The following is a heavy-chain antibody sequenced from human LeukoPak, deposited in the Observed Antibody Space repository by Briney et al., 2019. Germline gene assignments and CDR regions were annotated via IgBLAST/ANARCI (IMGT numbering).Heavy chain of an antibody. CDR1: GFTFSSYS. CDR3: ARAKPPRWTPFSDY. J-gene: IGHJ4*02. Sequence: GGSLRLSCTASGFTFSSYSMNWVRQAPGKGLEWVSSISSSSSYIYYADSVKGRFTISRDNAKNSLYLQMNSLRAEDTAVYYCARAKPPRWTPFSDYWGQGTLVTVSS. D-gene: IGHD2/OR15-2a*01. CDR2: ISSSSSYI. V-gene: IGHV3-21*01.